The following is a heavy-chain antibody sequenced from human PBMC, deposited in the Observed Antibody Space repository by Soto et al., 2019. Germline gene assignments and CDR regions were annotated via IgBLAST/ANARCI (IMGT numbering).Heavy chain of an antibody. J-gene: IGHJ4*02. Sequence: ASVKVSCKASGGTFSSYAISRVRQAPGQVLEWMGGIIPIFGTGNYAQKFQGRVTITADESTSTAYMELSSLRSEETAVYYCARKRSHDSSGYYTRWVQGTLVTVSS. D-gene: IGHD3-22*01. V-gene: IGHV1-69*13. CDR3: ARKRSHDSSGYYTR. CDR1: GGTFSSYA. CDR2: IIPIFGTG.